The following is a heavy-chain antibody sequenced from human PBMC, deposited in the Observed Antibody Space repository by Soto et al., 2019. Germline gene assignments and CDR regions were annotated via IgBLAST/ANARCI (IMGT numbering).Heavy chain of an antibody. CDR1: GVSISISSYY. CDR3: ARMGVILGDYYYYYGMDV. Sequence: ESLCLTCTVSGVSISISSYYWGWIRQPPGKGLEWIGSIYYSGSTYYNPSLKSRVTISVDTSKNQFSLKLSSVTDADTAVYYCARMGVILGDYYYYYGMDVWGQGTTVTVSS. D-gene: IGHD2-21*01. V-gene: IGHV4-39*01. J-gene: IGHJ6*02. CDR2: IYYSGST.